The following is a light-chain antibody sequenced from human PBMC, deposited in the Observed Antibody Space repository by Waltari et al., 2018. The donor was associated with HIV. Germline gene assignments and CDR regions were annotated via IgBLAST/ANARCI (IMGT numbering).Light chain of an antibody. Sequence: SYELTQPPSVSASPGQTARITCSGDALTKQYSYWDQQTSGQDPVLMIFKDSKRPSGIPERFSGSSSGTTVTLTISGVQAEDEADYYCQSADTSGTYPIFGGGTKLTVL. CDR3: QSADTSGTYPI. CDR2: KDS. J-gene: IGLJ2*01. CDR1: ALTKQY. V-gene: IGLV3-25*03.